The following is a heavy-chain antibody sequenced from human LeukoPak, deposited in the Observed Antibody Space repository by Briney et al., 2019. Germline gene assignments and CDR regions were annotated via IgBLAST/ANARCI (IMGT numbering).Heavy chain of an antibody. CDR1: GYTFTGYY. V-gene: IGHV1-2*04. D-gene: IGHD3-9*01. J-gene: IGHJ4*02. Sequence: ASVKVSCKASGYTFTGYYMHWVRQAPGQGLEWMGWINPNSGGTNYAQKFQGWVTMTRDTSISTAYMELSRLRSDDTAVYYCARGSAVLRYFDWLPQVIYFDYWGQGTLVTVSS. CDR3: ARGSAVLRYFDWLPQVIYFDY. CDR2: INPNSGGT.